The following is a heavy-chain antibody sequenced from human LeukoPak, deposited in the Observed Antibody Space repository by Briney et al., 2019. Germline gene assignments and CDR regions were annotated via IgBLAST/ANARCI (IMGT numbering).Heavy chain of an antibody. V-gene: IGHV3-43*02. CDR2: ISGDGGST. D-gene: IGHD6-13*01. CDR3: AKELGYSSSWPLDV. CDR1: GFTFDEYA. J-gene: IGHJ6*02. Sequence: GGSLRLSCAASGFTFDEYAMHWVRQAPGKGLEWVSLISGDGGSTNYADSVKGRFTISRDNSKNSLYLQMNSLRTEDTALYYCAKELGYSSSWPLDVWGQGTAVTVSS.